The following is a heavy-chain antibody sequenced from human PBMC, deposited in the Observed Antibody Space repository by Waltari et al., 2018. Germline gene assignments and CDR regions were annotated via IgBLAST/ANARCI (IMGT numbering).Heavy chain of an antibody. Sequence: EVQLLESGGGLVQPGGSLRLSCVASGFVFGSYAMTWVRQAPGKGREWVSCVSAKSDFTNYADSVKGRFTISRDNSKNTLYLQMNSLRVEDAALYYCARYISRGRELMSWGQGTLVTVSS. CDR1: GFVFGSYA. V-gene: IGHV3-23*01. D-gene: IGHD1-7*01. CDR2: VSAKSDFT. CDR3: ARYISRGRELMS. J-gene: IGHJ4*02.